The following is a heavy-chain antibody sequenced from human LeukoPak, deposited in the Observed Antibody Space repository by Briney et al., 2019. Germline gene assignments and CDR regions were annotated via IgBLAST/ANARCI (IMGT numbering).Heavy chain of an antibody. CDR2: IIPIFGTA. CDR1: GGTFSSYA. D-gene: IGHD4-17*01. V-gene: IGHV1-69*06. J-gene: IGHJ4*02. Sequence: ASVKVSCKASGGTFSSYAISWVRQAPGQGLEWTGGIIPIFGTANYAQKFQGRVTITADKSTSTAYMELSSLRSEDTAVYYCARLEPSLRGPTFDYWGQGTPVTASS. CDR3: ARLEPSLRGPTFDY.